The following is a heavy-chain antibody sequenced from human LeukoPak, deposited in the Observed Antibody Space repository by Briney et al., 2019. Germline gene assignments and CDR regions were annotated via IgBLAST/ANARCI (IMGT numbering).Heavy chain of an antibody. CDR2: ISSSSSYI. Sequence: PGGSLRLSCAASGFTFSSYSMNWVRQAPGKGLEWVSSISSSSSYIYYADSVKGRFTISRDNSKNTLYLQMNSLRAEDTAIYYCAKDVFYCSSTSCHRYYFDDWGQGTLVTVSS. CDR3: AKDVFYCSSTSCHRYYFDD. CDR1: GFTFSSYS. D-gene: IGHD2-2*01. V-gene: IGHV3-21*04. J-gene: IGHJ4*02.